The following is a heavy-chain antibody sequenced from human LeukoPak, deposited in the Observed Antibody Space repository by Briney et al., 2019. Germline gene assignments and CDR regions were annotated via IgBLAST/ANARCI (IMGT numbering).Heavy chain of an antibody. CDR3: ARHFLGLGSYYSNLDY. V-gene: IGHV4-38-2*01. CDR2: IYHSGST. D-gene: IGHD3-10*01. CDR1: GYSISSGYY. J-gene: IGHJ4*02. Sequence: SETLSLTCAVSGYSISSGYYWGWIRPPPGKGLEWIGSIYHSGSTYYNPSLKSRVTISVDTSKNQFSLKLSSVTAADTAVYYCARHFLGLGSYYSNLDYWGQGTLVTVSS.